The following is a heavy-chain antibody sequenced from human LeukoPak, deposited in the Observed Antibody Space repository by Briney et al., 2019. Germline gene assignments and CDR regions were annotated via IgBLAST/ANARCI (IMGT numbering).Heavy chain of an antibody. D-gene: IGHD3-10*01. CDR1: GFTFSSYW. V-gene: IGHV3-7*03. J-gene: IGHJ3*02. Sequence: PGGSLRLSCAASGFTFSSYWMSWVRQAPGKGLEWVANIKQDGSEKCYVDSVKGRFTISRDNAKNSLYLQMNSLRAEDTAVYYCAKDSGLWFGRNAFDIWGQGTMVTVSS. CDR3: AKDSGLWFGRNAFDI. CDR2: IKQDGSEK.